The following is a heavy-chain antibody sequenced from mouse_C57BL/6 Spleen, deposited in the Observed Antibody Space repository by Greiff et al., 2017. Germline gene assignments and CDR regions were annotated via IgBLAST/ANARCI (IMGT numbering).Heavy chain of an antibody. V-gene: IGHV1-4*01. J-gene: IGHJ4*01. D-gene: IGHD1-1*01. Sequence: QVQLQQSGAELARPGASVKMSCKASGYTFTSYTMHWVKQRPGQGLEWIGYINPSSGYTKYNQKFKDKATLTADNSSSTAYMQLGSLTSEDSAVYYCAREGGNYGYAMDYWGQGTSVTVSA. CDR3: AREGGNYGYAMDY. CDR1: GYTFTSYT. CDR2: INPSSGYT.